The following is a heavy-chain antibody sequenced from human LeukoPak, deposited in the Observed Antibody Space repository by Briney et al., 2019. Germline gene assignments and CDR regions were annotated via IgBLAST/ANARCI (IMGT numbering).Heavy chain of an antibody. V-gene: IGHV4-38-2*02. CDR2: IYYSGST. CDR1: GYPISSGYY. D-gene: IGHD2-2*01. J-gene: IGHJ4*02. Sequence: PSETLSLTCTVSGYPISSGYYWGWIRQPPGKGLEWIGSIYYSGSTYYNPSLKSRVTISVDTSKNQFSLKLSSVTAADTAVYYCATSQGYCSSTSCSLHWGQGTLVTVSS. CDR3: ATSQGYCSSTSCSLH.